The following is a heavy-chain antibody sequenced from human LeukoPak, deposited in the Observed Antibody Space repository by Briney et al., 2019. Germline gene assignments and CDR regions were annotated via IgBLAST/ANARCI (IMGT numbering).Heavy chain of an antibody. Sequence: PGGSLRLSCIVSGFTLSSYEMTWFRQAPGKGLEWVSSIGYSGSDTHDADSVKGRFTVSRDNSKNTLYLQLNSLRADDTAVYYCTRSSGWYGVSWGQGTLVSVSS. CDR1: GFTLSSYE. J-gene: IGHJ4*02. D-gene: IGHD6-19*01. V-gene: IGHV3-23*01. CDR2: IGYSGSDT. CDR3: TRSSGWYGVS.